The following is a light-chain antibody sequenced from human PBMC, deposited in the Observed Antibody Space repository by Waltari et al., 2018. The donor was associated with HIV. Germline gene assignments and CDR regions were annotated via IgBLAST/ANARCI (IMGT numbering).Light chain of an antibody. V-gene: IGLV2-14*03. CDR2: DVT. CDR1: NNHVGTYKD. J-gene: IGLJ3*02. CDR3: SSYTSSISLV. Sequence: QSALTQPASVSGSPGQSITISCTGTNNHVGTYKDVSWYPQHPGKAPTLMIDDVTDRPSGVSDRFSGSKSGNTASLTISGLQAEDEADYYCSSYTSSISLVFGGGTKVTVL.